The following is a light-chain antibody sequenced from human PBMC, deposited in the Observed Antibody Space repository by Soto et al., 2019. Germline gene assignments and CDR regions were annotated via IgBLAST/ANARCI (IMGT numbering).Light chain of an antibody. CDR2: AAS. CDR3: QQDNNYPHT. CDR1: QGISSW. V-gene: IGKV1-12*01. Sequence: DIQMTQSPSSVSASVGDRVTITCRASQGISSWLAWYQQKPGKAPKLLIYAASSLQSGGTSRFSGSGSGTDFTLTISNLQPEHFATYNCQQDNNYPHTFGQGTKLEIK. J-gene: IGKJ2*01.